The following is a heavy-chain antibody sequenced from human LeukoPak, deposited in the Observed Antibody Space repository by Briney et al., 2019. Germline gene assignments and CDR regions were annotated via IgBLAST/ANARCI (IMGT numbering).Heavy chain of an antibody. CDR2: IYYSGST. D-gene: IGHD3-3*01. Sequence: PSETLSLTCTVSGGSISSYYWSWIRQPPGKGLEWIGYIYYSGSTNYNPSLKSRVTISVDTSKNRFSLKLSSVTAADTAVYYCARSVYDFWSGYSRGAFDIWGQGTMVTVSS. CDR1: GGSISSYY. V-gene: IGHV4-59*01. J-gene: IGHJ3*02. CDR3: ARSVYDFWSGYSRGAFDI.